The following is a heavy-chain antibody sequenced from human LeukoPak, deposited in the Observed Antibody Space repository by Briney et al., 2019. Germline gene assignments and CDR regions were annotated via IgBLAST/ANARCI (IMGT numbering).Heavy chain of an antibody. CDR3: ARVIHLGEFDY. J-gene: IGHJ4*02. CDR1: GFTFSSYS. Sequence: PGGSLRLSCATSGFTFSSYSMNWVRQAPGKGLEWVSYITSPGSVVYYADSVKGRFTISRDNAKNSLYLQMNSLRAEDTPLYYCARVIHLGEFDYWGQGTLVTVSS. CDR2: ITSPGSVV. V-gene: IGHV3-48*01. D-gene: IGHD3-10*01.